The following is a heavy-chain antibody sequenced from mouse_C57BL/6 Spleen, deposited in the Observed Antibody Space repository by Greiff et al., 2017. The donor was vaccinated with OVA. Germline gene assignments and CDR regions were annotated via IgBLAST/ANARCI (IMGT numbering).Heavy chain of an antibody. V-gene: IGHV5-4*01. CDR2: ISDGGSYT. J-gene: IGHJ3*01. CDR1: GFTFSSYA. Sequence: DVMLVESGGGLVKPGGSLKLSCAASGFTFSSYAMSWVRQTPEKRLAWVATISDGGSYTYYPDNVQGRFTISRDNAKNNLYLQMSHLKSEDTAMYYCARERGYDYAGTWFAYWGQGTLVTVSA. D-gene: IGHD2-4*01. CDR3: ARERGYDYAGTWFAY.